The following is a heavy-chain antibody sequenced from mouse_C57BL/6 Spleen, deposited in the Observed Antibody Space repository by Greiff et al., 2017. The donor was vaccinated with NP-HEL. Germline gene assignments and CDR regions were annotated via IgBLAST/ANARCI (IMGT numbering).Heavy chain of an antibody. CDR3: GRTGRGYFDV. Sequence: VQLVESGPGLVQPSQSLSITCTVSGFSLTSYGVHWVRQSPGKGLEWLGVIWSGGSTDYNAAFISRLSISKDNSKSQVFFKMNSLQADDTAIYYCGRTGRGYFDVWGTGTTVTVSS. D-gene: IGHD4-1*01. CDR2: IWSGGST. CDR1: GFSLTSYG. J-gene: IGHJ1*03. V-gene: IGHV2-2*01.